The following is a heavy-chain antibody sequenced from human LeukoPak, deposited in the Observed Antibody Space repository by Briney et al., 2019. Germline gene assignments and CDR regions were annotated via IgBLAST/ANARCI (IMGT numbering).Heavy chain of an antibody. CDR1: GFTFSSYD. D-gene: IGHD2-2*01. CDR3: AKSGIVVVPAAMKDAGYYFDY. J-gene: IGHJ4*02. V-gene: IGHV3-13*01. CDR2: IGPTGDT. Sequence: GGSLRLSCAASGFTFSSYDMHWVRQGTGKGLEWVSGIGPTGDTYYPDSVKGRFTISRDNSKNTLYLQMNSLRAEDTAVYYCAKSGIVVVPAAMKDAGYYFDYWGQGTLVTVSS.